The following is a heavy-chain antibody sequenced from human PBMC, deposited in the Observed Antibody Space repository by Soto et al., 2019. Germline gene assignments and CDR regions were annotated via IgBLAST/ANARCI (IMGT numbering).Heavy chain of an antibody. CDR3: TRVGVIVVVPAAPTSYFDY. J-gene: IGHJ4*02. D-gene: IGHD2-2*01. CDR2: IRSKAYGGTT. CDR1: GFTFGDYA. Sequence: GGSLRLSCTASGFTFGDYAMSWFRQAPGKGLEWVGFIRSKAYGGTTEYAASVKGRFTISRDDSKSIAYLQMNSLKTEDTAVYYCTRVGVIVVVPAAPTSYFDYWGQGTLVTVPS. V-gene: IGHV3-49*03.